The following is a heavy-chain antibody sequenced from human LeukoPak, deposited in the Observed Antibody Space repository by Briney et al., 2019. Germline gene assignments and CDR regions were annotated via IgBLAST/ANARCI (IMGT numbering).Heavy chain of an antibody. CDR3: ARDIGMVITTGRGWFDP. CDR2: IYYSGST. J-gene: IGHJ5*02. CDR1: GGSISSGGYY. V-gene: IGHV4-31*03. D-gene: IGHD3-22*01. Sequence: SETLSLTCTVSGGSISSGGYYWSWIRQHPGKGLEWIGYIYYSGSTYYNPSLKSRVTISVDTSKNQFSLKLSSVTAADTAVYYCARDIGMVITTGRGWFDPWGQGTLVTVSS.